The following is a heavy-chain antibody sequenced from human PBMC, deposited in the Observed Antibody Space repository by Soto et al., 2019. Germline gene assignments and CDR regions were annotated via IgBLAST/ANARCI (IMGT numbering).Heavy chain of an antibody. J-gene: IGHJ6*02. CDR1: GYTFTSYY. Sequence: QVQLVQSGAEVKKPGASVKVSCKASGYTFTSYYMHWVRQAPGQGLEWMGIINPSGGSTSYAQKFQGRVTMTRDTSTSTVYMELSSLRSEDTAVYYCARVVVVRGENYSYGMDVWGQWTTVTVSS. D-gene: IGHD3-10*01. CDR3: ARVVVVRGENYSYGMDV. CDR2: INPSGGST. V-gene: IGHV1-46*01.